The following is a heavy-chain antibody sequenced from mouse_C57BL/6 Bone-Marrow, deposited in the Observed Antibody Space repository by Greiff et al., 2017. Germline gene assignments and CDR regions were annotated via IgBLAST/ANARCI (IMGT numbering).Heavy chain of an antibody. D-gene: IGHD1-1*01. Sequence: VQLVESGAELARPGASVKLSCKASGYTFTSYGISWVKQRTGQGLEWIGEIYPRSGNTYYNEKFKGKATLTADKSSSTAYMELRSLTSEDSAVYFCANYYGSSYWYCDVWGTGTTVTVSS. CDR1: GYTFTSYG. CDR2: IYPRSGNT. CDR3: ANYYGSSYWYCDV. J-gene: IGHJ1*03. V-gene: IGHV1-81*01.